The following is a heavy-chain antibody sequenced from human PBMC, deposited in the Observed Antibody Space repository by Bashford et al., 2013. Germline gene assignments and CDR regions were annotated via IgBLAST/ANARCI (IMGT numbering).Heavy chain of an antibody. CDR1: GGSISSYY. D-gene: IGHD3-3*01. CDR3: ARDTFPLYYDFWSGYEMNWFDP. V-gene: IGHV4-4*07. CDR2: IYTSGST. Sequence: SSETLSLTCTVSGGSISSYYWSWIRQPAGKGLEWIGRIYTSGSTNYNPSLKSRVTISVDTSKNQFSLKLSSVTAADTAVYYCARDTFPLYYDFWSGYEMNWFDPGARDPGHRLL. J-gene: IGHJ5*02.